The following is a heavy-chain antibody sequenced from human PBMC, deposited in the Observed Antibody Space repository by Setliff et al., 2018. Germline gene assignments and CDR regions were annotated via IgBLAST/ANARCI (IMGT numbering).Heavy chain of an antibody. Sequence: ASVKVSCKASGGTFSSYAISWVRQAPGQGLEWMGWMNPNSGNKGYAQKFQGRVTMTRNTSISTAYMELSSLRSEDTAVYYCARGDFDSYFPLNAFDIWGQGTMVTVSS. J-gene: IGHJ3*02. CDR2: MNPNSGNK. V-gene: IGHV1-8*02. CDR3: ARGDFDSYFPLNAFDI. CDR1: GGTFSSYA. D-gene: IGHD2-21*01.